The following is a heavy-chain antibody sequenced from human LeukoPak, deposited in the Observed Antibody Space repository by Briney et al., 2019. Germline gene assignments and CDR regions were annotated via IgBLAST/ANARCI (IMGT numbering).Heavy chain of an antibody. CDR3: ARDYGDYGVDY. Sequence: SETLSLTCTVSGGSINSVSHYWSWIRQPAGKGLEWIGRIHKSGSTNYNPSLKSRVTISVDTSKNQFSLRLSSVTAADTAAYYCARDYGDYGVDYWGQGALVTVSS. D-gene: IGHD4-17*01. J-gene: IGHJ4*02. CDR2: IHKSGST. CDR1: GGSINSVSHY. V-gene: IGHV4-61*02.